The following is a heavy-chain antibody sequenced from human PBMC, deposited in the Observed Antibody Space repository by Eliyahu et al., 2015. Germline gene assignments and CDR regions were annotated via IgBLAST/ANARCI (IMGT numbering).Heavy chain of an antibody. J-gene: IGHJ5*02. CDR3: ARVGSKWELLTP. D-gene: IGHD1-26*01. CDR2: IWYDGSDK. V-gene: IGHV3-33*01. Sequence: QVQLVESGGGVVQPGXSLXLSCXPXGFTFRNYGMHWVRQAPGKGLEWVAVIWYDGSDKYYADSVKGRFTISRDNSKNTLSLQMNSLRDEDTAMYYCARVGSKWELLTPWGQGTLVTVSS. CDR1: GFTFRNYG.